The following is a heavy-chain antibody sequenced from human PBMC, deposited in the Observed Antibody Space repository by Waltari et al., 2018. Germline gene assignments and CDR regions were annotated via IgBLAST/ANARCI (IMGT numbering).Heavy chain of an antibody. CDR2: IYSGGST. V-gene: IGHV3-53*01. J-gene: IGHJ4*02. Sequence: EVQLVESGGGLIQPGGSLRLSCASSGFTVSSNYLSWVRQAPGKGLEWVSVIYSGGSTYYADSVKGRFTISRDNSKNTLYLQTNSQRAEDTAVYYCARDLWYDSSGYGYWGQGTLVTVSS. CDR3: ARDLWYDSSGYGY. CDR1: GFTVSSNY. D-gene: IGHD3-22*01.